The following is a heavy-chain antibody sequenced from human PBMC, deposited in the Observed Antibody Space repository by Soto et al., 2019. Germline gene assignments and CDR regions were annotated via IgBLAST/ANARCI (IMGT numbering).Heavy chain of an antibody. J-gene: IGHJ1*01. Sequence: GGSLRLSCAASGFTVSSNSMSWVRQAPGKGLEWVSIIYSDGSTYYADSVKGRFTISRDNSKNTLYHQMNSLRADDTAVYYCVRDGDHYGLGSHYDAVFWGQGILVTVSS. CDR2: IYSDGST. D-gene: IGHD3-10*01. CDR3: VRDGDHYGLGSHYDAVF. V-gene: IGHV3-66*01. CDR1: GFTVSSNS.